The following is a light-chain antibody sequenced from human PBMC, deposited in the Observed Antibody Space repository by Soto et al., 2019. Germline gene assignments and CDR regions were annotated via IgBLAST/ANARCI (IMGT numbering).Light chain of an antibody. CDR1: SSDGADYKD. V-gene: IGLV2-14*01. J-gene: IGLJ1*01. Sequence: QSALTQPASVSGSPGQSITISCTGTSSDGADYKDVSWYQQHPGKAPKLIIYEVTYRPSGVSNRFSGSKSGTTASLTISGLQAEDEAEYYCSSYTTSSTVFGTGTKLTVL. CDR2: EVT. CDR3: SSYTTSSTV.